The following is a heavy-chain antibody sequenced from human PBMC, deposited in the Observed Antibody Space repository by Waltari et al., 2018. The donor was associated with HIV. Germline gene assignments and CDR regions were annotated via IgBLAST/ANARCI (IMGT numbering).Heavy chain of an antibody. CDR2: INAGNGNT. Sequence: QVQLVQSGAEVKKPGASVKVSCKASGYTFTIYSMHWVRQAPGRRFEWMGWINAGNGNTKYSQKMQGRVTITRDTSASTAYMELTSLRSEDTAVYYCAREKNIPEKYHGMDVWGQGTTVTVSS. J-gene: IGHJ6*02. CDR3: AREKNIPEKYHGMDV. V-gene: IGHV1-3*01. CDR1: GYTFTIYS.